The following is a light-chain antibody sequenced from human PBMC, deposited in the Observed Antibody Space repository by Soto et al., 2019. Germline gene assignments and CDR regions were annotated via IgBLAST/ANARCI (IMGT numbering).Light chain of an antibody. J-gene: IGLJ1*01. V-gene: IGLV2-23*01. CDR1: SGYVGTYSL. CDR3: CLYVGATTYV. CDR2: EGH. Sequence: QSVLAQPASVSGSPGQSITISCTGASGYVGTYSLVSWYQQHPGKAPKVVIYEGHKRPSGVPDRLSGSRSVNTPPLPIFAHQTDDEADYYCCLYVGATTYVFGTGTKVTVL.